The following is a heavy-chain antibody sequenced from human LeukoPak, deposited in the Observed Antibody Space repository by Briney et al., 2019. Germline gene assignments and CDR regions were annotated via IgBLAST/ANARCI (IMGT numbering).Heavy chain of an antibody. Sequence: PSETLSLTCAVYGGSFSGYYWSWIRQPPGKGLEWIGYIYYSGNTYYNASLKSQVSISIDTSKNQFSLRLTSVTAADTAVYYCARQTGSGLFILPGGQGTLVTVSS. J-gene: IGHJ4*02. V-gene: IGHV4-34*01. CDR2: IYYSGNT. CDR3: ARQTGSGLFILP. D-gene: IGHD3/OR15-3a*01. CDR1: GGSFSGYY.